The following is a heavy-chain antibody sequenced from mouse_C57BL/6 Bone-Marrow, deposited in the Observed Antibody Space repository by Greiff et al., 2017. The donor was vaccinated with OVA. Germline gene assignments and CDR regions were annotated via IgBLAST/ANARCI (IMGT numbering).Heavy chain of an antibody. Sequence: QVHVKQSGAELVKPGASVKMSCKASGYTFTTYPIEWMKQNHGKSLEWIGKFHPYNDDTKYNEKFKGKATLTVEKSSSTVYLELSRLTSDDSAVYYCARGGGSNFYAMDYWGQGTSVTVSS. CDR1: GYTFTTYP. V-gene: IGHV1-47*01. D-gene: IGHD1-1*01. CDR2: FHPYNDDT. CDR3: ARGGGSNFYAMDY. J-gene: IGHJ4*01.